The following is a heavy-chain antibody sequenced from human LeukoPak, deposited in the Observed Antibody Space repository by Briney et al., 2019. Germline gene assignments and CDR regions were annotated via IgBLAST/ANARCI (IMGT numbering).Heavy chain of an antibody. J-gene: IGHJ2*01. CDR1: GGSISSGGYY. CDR3: AREVFRSHRKSGYFDL. Sequence: PSETLSLTCTVSGGSISSGGYYWSWIRQHPGKGLEWIGYIYYSGSTYYNPSLKSRVTISVDTSKNQFSLKLSSVTAADTAVYYCAREVFRSHRKSGYFDLWGRGTLVTVSS. CDR2: IYYSGST. V-gene: IGHV4-31*03. D-gene: IGHD1-14*01.